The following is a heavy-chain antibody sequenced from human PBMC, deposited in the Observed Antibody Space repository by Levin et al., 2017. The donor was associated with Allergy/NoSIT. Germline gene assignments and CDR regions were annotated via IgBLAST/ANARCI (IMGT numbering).Heavy chain of an antibody. Sequence: GGSLRLSCAVSGFTFSNYWMSWVRQPPGKGLEWVANIKEDGSEKYYVDSVKGRFTISRDNTKYSVYLQMNSLRAEDTAVYYCARARPGRYFDRWGRGTLVTVSS. CDR3: ARARPGRYFDR. CDR1: GFTFSNYW. CDR2: IKEDGSEK. J-gene: IGHJ2*01. V-gene: IGHV3-7*01.